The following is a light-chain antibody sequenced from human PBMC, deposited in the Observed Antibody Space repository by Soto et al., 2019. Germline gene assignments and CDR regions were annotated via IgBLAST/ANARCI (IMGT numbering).Light chain of an antibody. CDR1: SSDVGGYNF. CDR2: DVS. Sequence: QSALTQPRSVSGSPGQSVTISCTGTSSDVGGYNFVSWYQQHPGKAPKLMIYDVSQRPSGVPDRFSGSKSGNTASLTISGLQDEDEADYYCCSYAGSHFLFGGGTKLTVL. J-gene: IGLJ2*01. V-gene: IGLV2-11*01. CDR3: CSYAGSHFL.